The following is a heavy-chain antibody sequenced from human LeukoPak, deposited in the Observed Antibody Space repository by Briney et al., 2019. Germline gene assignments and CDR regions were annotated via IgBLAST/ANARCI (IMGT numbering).Heavy chain of an antibody. J-gene: IGHJ5*02. CDR3: SREIGSGRGYVWGSYRESSYNWFDP. CDR2: IYTSGST. V-gene: IGHV4-4*07. CDR1: GGSISSYY. D-gene: IGHD3-16*02. Sequence: PSETLSLTCTVSGGSISSYYWSWIRQPAGKGLEWIGRIYTSGSTNYNPSLKSRVTMSVDTSKSQFSLKLSSVTAADTAVYYRSREIGSGRGYVWGSYRESSYNWFDPWGQGTLVTVSS.